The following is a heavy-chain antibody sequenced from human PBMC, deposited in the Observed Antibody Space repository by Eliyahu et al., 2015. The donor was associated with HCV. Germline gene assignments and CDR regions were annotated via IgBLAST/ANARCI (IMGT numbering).Heavy chain of an antibody. CDR3: AKDIRIAAAGPLDY. V-gene: IGHV3-43D*04. D-gene: IGHD6-13*01. CDR1: GFTFXDYA. CDR2: ISWDGGST. J-gene: IGHJ4*02. Sequence: EVQLVESGGVVVXPGGSLRLSCAASGFTFXDYAMHWVRQAPGKGLEWVSLISWDGGSTYYADSVKGRFTISRDNSKNSLYLQMNSLRAEDTALYYCAKDIRIAAAGPLDYWGQGTLVTVSS.